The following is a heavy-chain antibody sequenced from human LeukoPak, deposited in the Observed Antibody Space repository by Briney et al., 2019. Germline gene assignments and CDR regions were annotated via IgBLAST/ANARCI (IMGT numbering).Heavy chain of an antibody. V-gene: IGHV3-7*01. Sequence: GGSLRLSCAASGFTFGSYAMSWVRQAPGKGLEWVANIKQDGSEKYYVDSVKGRFTISRDNAKNSLYLQMNSLRAEGTAVYYCARGTTVDYWGQGTLVTVSS. CDR3: ARGTTVDY. D-gene: IGHD1-1*01. CDR1: GFTFGSYA. CDR2: IKQDGSEK. J-gene: IGHJ4*02.